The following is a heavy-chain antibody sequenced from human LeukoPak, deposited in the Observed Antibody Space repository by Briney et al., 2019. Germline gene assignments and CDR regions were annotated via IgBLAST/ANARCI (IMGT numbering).Heavy chain of an antibody. CDR2: ISTTGTTV. CDR3: ARVWQDYSGVDY. Sequence: GGSLRLSCAASGFTFSSSAMSWVRQAPGKGLEWISYISTTGTTVHYADSVKGRFAISRDNAKSSLYLQMNSLRDEDTAVYYCARVWQDYSGVDYWGQGTLVTVSS. D-gene: IGHD2-21*01. J-gene: IGHJ4*02. CDR1: GFTFSSSA. V-gene: IGHV3-48*02.